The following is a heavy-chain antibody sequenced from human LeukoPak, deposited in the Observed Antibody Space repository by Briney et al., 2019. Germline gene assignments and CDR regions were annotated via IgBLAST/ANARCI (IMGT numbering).Heavy chain of an antibody. Sequence: PGGSLRLSCAASGFTFSSYAMHWVRQAPGKGLEWVAVISYDGSNKYYADSVKGRFTMSRDNSKNTLYLQMNSLRAEDTAVYYCARVPSRVAAAGTFDYWGQGTLVTVSS. V-gene: IGHV3-30*04. CDR3: ARVPSRVAAAGTFDY. D-gene: IGHD6-13*01. CDR2: ISYDGSNK. J-gene: IGHJ4*02. CDR1: GFTFSSYA.